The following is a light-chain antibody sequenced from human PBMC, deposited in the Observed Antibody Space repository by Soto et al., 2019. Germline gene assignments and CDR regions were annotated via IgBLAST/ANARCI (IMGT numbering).Light chain of an antibody. V-gene: IGLV3-21*02. CDR3: QVWDYSTDDVV. J-gene: IGLJ2*01. CDR2: HDS. CDR1: NIGGRS. Sequence: SYELTQPPSVSVAPGQTASITCGGDNIGGRSVHWYQQKSGQAPVVVVDHDSDRPSGIPERFSGSNSGNMATLTISRVEAGDEAVYHCQVWDYSTDDVVFGGGTKVTDL.